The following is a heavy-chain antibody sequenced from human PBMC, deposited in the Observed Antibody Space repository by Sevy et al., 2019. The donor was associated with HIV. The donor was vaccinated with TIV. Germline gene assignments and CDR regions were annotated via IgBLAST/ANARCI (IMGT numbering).Heavy chain of an antibody. V-gene: IGHV3-15*01. CDR2: IKSKTDGGTT. CDR3: TTDKRRDYDSSGYWGQGAFDI. Sequence: GGSLRLSCAASGFTFSNAWMSWVRQAPGKGLEWVGRIKSKTDGGTTDYAAPVKGRFTISRDDSKNTLYLQMNSLKTEDTAVHYCTTDKRRDYDSSGYWGQGAFDIWGQGTMVTVSS. CDR1: GFTFSNAW. D-gene: IGHD3-22*01. J-gene: IGHJ3*02.